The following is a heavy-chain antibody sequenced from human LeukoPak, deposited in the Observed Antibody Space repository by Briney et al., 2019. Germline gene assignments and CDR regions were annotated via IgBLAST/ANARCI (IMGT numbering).Heavy chain of an antibody. Sequence: GGSLRLSCAASGFTFTNYWMTWVRQAPGKGLEWVANIKQDGSARYYVDSVKGRFTVSRDNSKDTSYLQLNTLRADDTALYYCGKGSGSGTYFVWGQGTLVTVSS. CDR1: GFTFTNYW. J-gene: IGHJ4*02. CDR2: IKQDGSAR. D-gene: IGHD3-10*01. CDR3: GKGSGSGTYFV. V-gene: IGHV3-7*03.